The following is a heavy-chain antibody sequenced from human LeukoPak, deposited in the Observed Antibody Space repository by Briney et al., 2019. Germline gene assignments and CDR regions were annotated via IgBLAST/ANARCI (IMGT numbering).Heavy chain of an antibody. CDR2: ISWNSGSI. J-gene: IGHJ4*02. CDR3: ASSSF. Sequence: GRSLRLSCAASGFTFDDYAMHWVRQAPGKGLEWVSGISWNSGSIGYADSVKGRFTISRDNAKNSLYLQMNSLRAEDTALYYCASSSFRGQGTLVTVSS. CDR1: GFTFDDYA. D-gene: IGHD6-6*01. V-gene: IGHV3-9*01.